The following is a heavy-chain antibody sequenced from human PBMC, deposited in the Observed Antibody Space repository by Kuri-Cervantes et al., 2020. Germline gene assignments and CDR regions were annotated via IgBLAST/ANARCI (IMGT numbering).Heavy chain of an antibody. CDR1: GFTFSSYS. Sequence: ETLSLTCAASGFTFSSYSMNWVRQAPGKGLEWVSYISSSSSTIYYADSVKGRFTISRDNAKSSLYLQMNSLRAEDTAVYYCARGPGEGGGYFDYWGQGTLVTVSS. V-gene: IGHV3-48*04. CDR2: ISSSSSTI. J-gene: IGHJ4*02. CDR3: ARGPGEGGGYFDY. D-gene: IGHD3-16*01.